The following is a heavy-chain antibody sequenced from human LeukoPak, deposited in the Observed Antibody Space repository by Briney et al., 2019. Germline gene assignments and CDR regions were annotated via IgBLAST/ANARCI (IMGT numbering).Heavy chain of an antibody. J-gene: IGHJ4*02. CDR1: GGSISSSSYY. Sequence: SETLSLTCTVSGGSISSSSYYWGWIRQPPGKGLEWIGSIYYSGSTYYNPSLKSRVTISVDTSKNQFSLKLSSVTAADTAVYYCARHSPIGPFDYWGQGTLVTVSS. V-gene: IGHV4-39*01. CDR2: IYYSGST. CDR3: ARHSPIGPFDY.